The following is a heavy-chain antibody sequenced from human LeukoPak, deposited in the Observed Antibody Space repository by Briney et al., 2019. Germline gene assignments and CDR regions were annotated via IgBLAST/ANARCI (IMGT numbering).Heavy chain of an antibody. CDR1: GGLISTYY. CDR2: IYYSGST. Sequence: PSETLSLTCTVSGGLISTYYWSWIRQPPGKGLEWIGYIYYSGSTNYNPSLKSRVTISVDTSKNQFSLKLTSVTAADTAEYYCARAPPSAAGYDYGLDVWGQGTTVTVSS. D-gene: IGHD6-13*01. CDR3: ARAPPSAAGYDYGLDV. J-gene: IGHJ6*02. V-gene: IGHV4-59*01.